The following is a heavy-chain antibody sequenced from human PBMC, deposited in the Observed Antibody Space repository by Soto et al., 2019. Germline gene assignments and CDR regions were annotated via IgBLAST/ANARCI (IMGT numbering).Heavy chain of an antibody. CDR1: GGSMSGSTYY. D-gene: IGHD6-13*01. CDR2: VFKSGIT. J-gene: IGHJ3*01. CDR3: ATEILRAAVGRTFRGFDV. Sequence: QLQLQESGTGLVRPSETLSLTCTVSGGSMSGSTYYWAWIRQPPGKGLEWLGSVFKSGITSNNSSLKSRVTMSVDTSKNQFSLKLSSVTAADTAVYYCATEILRAAVGRTFRGFDVWGQGTMVTVSS. V-gene: IGHV4-39*01.